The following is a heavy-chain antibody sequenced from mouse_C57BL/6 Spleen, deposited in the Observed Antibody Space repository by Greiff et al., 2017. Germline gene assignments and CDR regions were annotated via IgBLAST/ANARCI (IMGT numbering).Heavy chain of an antibody. Sequence: VQLQQPGAELVRPGASVKLSCKASGYNFTSYWLHWVKQRPGQGLEWIGRLHPNSGSTNYNEKFKGKATLTADKSSSTAYMQLISLTSEDSAVYYGANYDDDGGYAMDYWGQGTSVTVSS. J-gene: IGHJ4*01. CDR1: GYNFTSYW. CDR3: ANYDDDGGYAMDY. D-gene: IGHD2-4*01. V-gene: IGHV1-64*01. CDR2: LHPNSGST.